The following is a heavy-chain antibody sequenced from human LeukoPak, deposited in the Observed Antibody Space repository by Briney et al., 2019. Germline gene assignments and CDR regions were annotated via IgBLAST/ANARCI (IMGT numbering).Heavy chain of an antibody. V-gene: IGHV3-7*01. CDR3: ARDREVAVAGTLFGY. CDR1: GFTFSNYW. D-gene: IGHD6-19*01. CDR2: IKQDGSEK. J-gene: IGHJ4*02. Sequence: GGSLRLSCAASGFTFSNYWMSWVRQAPGKGLEWVANIKQDGSEKYYVDSVKGRFTISRDNAKNSLYLQMNSLRADDTAVYYCARDREVAVAGTLFGYWGQGTLVTVSS.